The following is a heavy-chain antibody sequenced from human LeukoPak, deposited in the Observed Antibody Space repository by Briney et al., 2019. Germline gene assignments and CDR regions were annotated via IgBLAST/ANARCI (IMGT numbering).Heavy chain of an antibody. J-gene: IGHJ4*02. CDR1: GGSFSGYY. V-gene: IGHV4-34*01. CDR3: ARRGYYYDSSGYYLDY. D-gene: IGHD3-22*01. Sequence: PSETLSLTCAVYGGSFSGYYWSWIRQPPGKGLEWIGEINHSGSTNYNPSLKSRVTISVDTSKNQFSLKLSSVTAADTAVYYCARRGYYYDSSGYYLDYWGQGTLVTVSS. CDR2: INHSGST.